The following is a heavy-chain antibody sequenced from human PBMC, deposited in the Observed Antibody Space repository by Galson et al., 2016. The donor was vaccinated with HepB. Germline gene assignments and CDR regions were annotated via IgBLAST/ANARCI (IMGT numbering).Heavy chain of an antibody. J-gene: IGHJ4*02. CDR1: GGTFRNYA. Sequence: SVKVSCKASGGTFRNYAINWVRQAPGQGLEWMGGNIPLFGTANYAQRFQGRVTITADESTSTAYMELSSLRSEDTAVFYCARGPITYCSGDCYLYSDYWGQGTLVTVSS. CDR3: ARGPITYCSGDCYLYSDY. CDR2: NIPLFGTA. V-gene: IGHV1-69*13. D-gene: IGHD2-21*02.